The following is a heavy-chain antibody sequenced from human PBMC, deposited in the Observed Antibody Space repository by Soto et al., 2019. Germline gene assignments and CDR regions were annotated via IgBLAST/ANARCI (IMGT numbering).Heavy chain of an antibody. CDR2: LHSGGDT. J-gene: IGHJ6*02. CDR1: GIPVSSNY. D-gene: IGHD3-10*01. CDR3: ARDGPYYYASRMDV. V-gene: IGHV3-53*04. Sequence: GGSLRLSCAASGIPVSSNYMTWVRQAPGKGLEWVSVLHSGGDTYYANSVKGRLTISRHDSTNTLFLQMNSLTPEDTAVYYCARDGPYYYASRMDVWGQGTTVTVSS.